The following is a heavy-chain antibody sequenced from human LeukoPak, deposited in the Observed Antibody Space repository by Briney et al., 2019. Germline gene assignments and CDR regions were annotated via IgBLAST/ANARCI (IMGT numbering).Heavy chain of an antibody. Sequence: PSETLPLTCTVSGVPITNYYWAWIRQPTGKGLEWIGRMYISGSTNYNPSLKSRVSISIDKHKHQFSLKVRSVTAADTDIYYCARDYLVGAPLDSWGEGTLVTVSS. CDR2: MYISGST. CDR1: GVPITNYY. D-gene: IGHD1-26*01. CDR3: ARDYLVGAPLDS. J-gene: IGHJ4*02. V-gene: IGHV4-4*07.